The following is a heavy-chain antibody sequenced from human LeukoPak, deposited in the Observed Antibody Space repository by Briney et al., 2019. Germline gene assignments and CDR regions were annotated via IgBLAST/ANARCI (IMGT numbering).Heavy chain of an antibody. J-gene: IGHJ6*02. CDR1: GGSISSGGYY. V-gene: IGHV4-31*03. Sequence: PSETLSLTCTVSGGSISSGGYYWSWIRQHPGKGLEWIGYISYSGSTYYNPSLKSRVTISVDTSKNRFSLKLSSVAAADTAVYYCARDCLLFITMILVVITHYYYYGMDVWGQGTTVTVSS. CDR2: ISYSGST. CDR3: ARDCLLFITMILVVITHYYYYGMDV. D-gene: IGHD3-22*01.